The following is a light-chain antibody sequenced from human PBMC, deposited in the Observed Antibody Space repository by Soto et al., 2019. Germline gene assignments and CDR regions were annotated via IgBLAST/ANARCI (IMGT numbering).Light chain of an antibody. CDR3: HQYGDSPLT. CDR1: QSVRSGY. Sequence: EIVLTQSPGTLSLSPGERATLSCRASQSVRSGYLAWFQQKPVQAPRLLIYGASSRATGIPDRFSGSGSGTDFPLPINLLEPEDFAVYYCHQYGDSPLTFGQGTRLEIK. V-gene: IGKV3-20*01. J-gene: IGKJ5*01. CDR2: GAS.